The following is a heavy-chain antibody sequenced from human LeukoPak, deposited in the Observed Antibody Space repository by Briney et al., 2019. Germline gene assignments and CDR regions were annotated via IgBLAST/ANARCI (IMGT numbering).Heavy chain of an antibody. Sequence: GGSLRLSCGASGFIFSSYGMHWVRQAPGEGLEWVAFIRYDGRNKYYAESVKGRFTISRDNSKNTVYLQMNSLRAEDTAVYYCAKDPTHFRVWDDYDNTRLNYWGQGTLVTVSS. CDR3: AKDPTHFRVWDDYDNTRLNY. J-gene: IGHJ4*02. D-gene: IGHD3-22*01. CDR1: GFIFSSYG. V-gene: IGHV3-30*02. CDR2: IRYDGRNK.